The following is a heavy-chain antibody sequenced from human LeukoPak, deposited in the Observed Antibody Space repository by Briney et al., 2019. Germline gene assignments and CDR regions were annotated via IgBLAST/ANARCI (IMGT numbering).Heavy chain of an antibody. J-gene: IGHJ4*02. CDR2: INSDGSST. Sequence: QAGGSLRLSCAASGFTFSSYSMNWVRQAPGKGLVWVSRINSDGSSTSYADSVKGRFTLSRDNAKNTLYLQMNSLRAEDTAVYYCARDLYPCSGGSCYLFLAAYWGQGTLVTVSS. CDR3: ARDLYPCSGGSCYLFLAAY. CDR1: GFTFSSYS. V-gene: IGHV3-74*01. D-gene: IGHD2-15*01.